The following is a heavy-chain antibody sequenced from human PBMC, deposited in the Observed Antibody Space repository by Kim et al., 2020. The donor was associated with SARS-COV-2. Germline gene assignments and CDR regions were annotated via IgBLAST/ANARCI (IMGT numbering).Heavy chain of an antibody. CDR2: IYYSGST. CDR3: ARAFPSYWFDP. D-gene: IGHD6-6*01. Sequence: SETLSLTCTVSGGSISSGGYYWSWIRQHPGKGLEWIGYIYYSGSTYYNPSLKSRVTISVDTSKNQFSLKLSSVTAADTAVYYCARAFPSYWFDPWGQGDLCTLSS. J-gene: IGHJ5*02. CDR1: GGSISSGGYY. V-gene: IGHV4-31*03.